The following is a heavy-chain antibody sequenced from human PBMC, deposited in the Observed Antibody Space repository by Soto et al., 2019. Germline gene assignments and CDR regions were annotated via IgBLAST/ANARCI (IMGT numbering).Heavy chain of an antibody. J-gene: IGHJ4*02. CDR2: LYSGGST. Sequence: EVQLVESGGGLIQPGGSLRLSCAASGFTVSSNYMSWVRQAPGKGLEWVSVLYSGGSTYYADSVKGRFTICRDTSKNTLYLQMNILRAEDTAVYYCARQHGRNTGFDNWGQGTLVTVSS. CDR1: GFTVSSNY. CDR3: ARQHGRNTGFDN. D-gene: IGHD1-26*01. V-gene: IGHV3-53*01.